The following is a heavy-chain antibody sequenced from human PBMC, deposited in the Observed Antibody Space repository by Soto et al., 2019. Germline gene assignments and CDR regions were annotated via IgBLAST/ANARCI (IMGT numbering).Heavy chain of an antibody. CDR1: GFTFKYYA. J-gene: IGHJ1*01. CDR3: ARESKQYGGQDFQD. CDR2: ISGSGDKT. V-gene: IGHV3-23*01. Sequence: EVQLLQSGGGLAQPGTSLRLSCAASGFTFKYYAMTWVRQAPGKGLEWVSTISGSGDKTDYDDSVKGRFRVSRDNSKDTLYLQMDSLRADDTGLYYCARESKQYGGQDFQDWGQGTLVTVSS. D-gene: IGHD3-16*01.